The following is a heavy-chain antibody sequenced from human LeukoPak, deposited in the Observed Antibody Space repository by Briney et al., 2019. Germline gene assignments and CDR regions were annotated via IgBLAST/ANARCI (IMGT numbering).Heavy chain of an antibody. CDR3: AKDKYSSGWWAMDY. V-gene: IGHV3-30*18. J-gene: IGHJ4*02. D-gene: IGHD6-19*01. Sequence: GRSLRLSCAASGFTFSSYGMHWVRQAPGKGLEWVAVISYDGSNKYYADSVEGRFTISRDNSKNTLYLQMNSLRAEDTAVYYCAKDKYSSGWWAMDYWGQGTLVTVSS. CDR1: GFTFSSYG. CDR2: ISYDGSNK.